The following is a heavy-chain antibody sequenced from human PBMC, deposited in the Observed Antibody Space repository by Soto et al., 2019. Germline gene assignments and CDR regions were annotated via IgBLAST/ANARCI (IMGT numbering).Heavy chain of an antibody. Sequence: ASVKVSCKASGYSFAGFYIHWMRQAPGQGLEWVGSINSNSGATTYAQKFQDSVAVTRDTSVSTAYMDLNRLTSDDTAIYYCAIIMTHSDSFDIWGQGTMVTVSS. D-gene: IGHD3-16*01. CDR1: GYSFAGFY. V-gene: IGHV1-2*04. CDR3: AIIMTHSDSFDI. CDR2: INSNSGAT. J-gene: IGHJ3*02.